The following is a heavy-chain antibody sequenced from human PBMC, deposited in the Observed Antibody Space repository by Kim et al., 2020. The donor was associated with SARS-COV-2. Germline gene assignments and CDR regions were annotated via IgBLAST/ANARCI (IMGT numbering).Heavy chain of an antibody. CDR1: GYTFSNYA. Sequence: ASVKVSCKASGYTFSNYAMHWVRQAPGQRLEWMGWINAGSGNTEYSQKFQGRLIITRDTSASTAYMELSSLRSEDTAVYYCARGGAVLRFLECLSYYFDYWGQGTLVTVSS. CDR2: INAGSGNT. V-gene: IGHV1-3*01. CDR3: ARGGAVLRFLECLSYYFDY. J-gene: IGHJ4*02. D-gene: IGHD3-3*01.